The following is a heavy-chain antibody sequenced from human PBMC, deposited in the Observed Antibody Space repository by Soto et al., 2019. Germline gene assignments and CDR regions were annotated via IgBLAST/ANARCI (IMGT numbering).Heavy chain of an antibody. J-gene: IGHJ6*03. V-gene: IGHV3-15*01. D-gene: IGHD2-8*01. CDR2: IKSKTDGGTT. Sequence: GGSLRLSCAASGFTFSNAWMSWVRQAPGKGLEWVGRIKSKTDGGTTDYAAPVKGRFTISRDDSKNTLYLQMNSLKTEDTAVYYCTTDTSIVLMVYAIGAPDYYYYMDVWGKGTTVTVSS. CDR1: GFTFSNAW. CDR3: TTDTSIVLMVYAIGAPDYYYYMDV.